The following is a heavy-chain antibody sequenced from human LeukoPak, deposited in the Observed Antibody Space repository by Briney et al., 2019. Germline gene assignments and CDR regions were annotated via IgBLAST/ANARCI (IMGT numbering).Heavy chain of an antibody. J-gene: IGHJ4*02. V-gene: IGHV3-23*01. CDR1: GFTFSSYA. CDR3: AKDQPLLWFRELMIYYFDY. CDR2: ISGSGGST. Sequence: PGGSLRLSCAASGFTFSSYAMSWVRQAPGKGLEWVSAISGSGGSTYYADSVKGRFTISRDTSKNTLYLKMNSLRAEDTAVYYCAKDQPLLWFRELMIYYFDYWGQGTLVTVSS. D-gene: IGHD3-10*01.